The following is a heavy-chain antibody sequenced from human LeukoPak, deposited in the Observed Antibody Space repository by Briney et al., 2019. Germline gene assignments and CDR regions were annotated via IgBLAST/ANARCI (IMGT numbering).Heavy chain of an antibody. J-gene: IGHJ6*03. CDR1: GGSIGSSSYY. CDR3: ARQDYSGSGSYYMDV. V-gene: IGHV4-39*01. Sequence: SETLSLTCTVSGGSIGSSSYYWGWIRQPPGKGLEWIGIIYYSGTTYYNPSLKSRVTISVDTSKNQFSLKLSSVTAADTALYYCARQDYSGSGSYYMDVWDKGTTVTISS. D-gene: IGHD3-10*01. CDR2: IYYSGTT.